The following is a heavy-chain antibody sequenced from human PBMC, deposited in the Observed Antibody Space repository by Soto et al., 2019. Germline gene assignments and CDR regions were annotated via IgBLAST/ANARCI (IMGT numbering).Heavy chain of an antibody. CDR1: GGTFSSYA. J-gene: IGHJ6*02. Sequence: QVQLVQSGAEVKKPGSSVKVSCKASGGTFSSYAISWVRQAPGQGLEWMGGIIPIFGTANYAQKFQGRVTITADESTSTAYMELSSLRSEDTAVYYCARDAYCTNGVCYIYYYYGMDVWGQGTTVTVSS. CDR2: IIPIFGTA. D-gene: IGHD2-8*01. V-gene: IGHV1-69*12. CDR3: ARDAYCTNGVCYIYYYYGMDV.